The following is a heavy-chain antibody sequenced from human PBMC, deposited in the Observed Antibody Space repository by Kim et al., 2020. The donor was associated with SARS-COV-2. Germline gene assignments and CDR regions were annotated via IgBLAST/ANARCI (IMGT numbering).Heavy chain of an antibody. V-gene: IGHV3-30*04. D-gene: IGHD3-16*01. CDR1: GFTFSSYA. Sequence: GGSLRLSCAASGFTFSSYAMHWVRQAPGKGLEWVAVISYDGSNKYYADSVKGRFTISRDNSKNTLYLQMNSLRAEDTAVYYCARTLGDDAFDIWGQGTMV. CDR2: ISYDGSNK. J-gene: IGHJ3*02. CDR3: ARTLGDDAFDI.